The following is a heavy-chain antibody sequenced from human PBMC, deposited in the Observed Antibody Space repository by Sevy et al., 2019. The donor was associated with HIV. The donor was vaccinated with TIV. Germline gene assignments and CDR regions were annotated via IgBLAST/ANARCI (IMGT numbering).Heavy chain of an antibody. CDR2: INWSVETV. J-gene: IGHJ5*01. Sequence: GGSLRLSCAASGFSFADYTMNWVRQAPGKGLEWVAGINWSVETVGYEESVEGRFTISRDNDKKFLYLQLSSLGADDTAFYFCARGGRGYFHRAGYLIADSFDIWGQGTLVTVSS. V-gene: IGHV3-20*04. CDR1: GFSFADYT. CDR3: ARGGRGYFHRAGYLIADSFDI. D-gene: IGHD5-12*01.